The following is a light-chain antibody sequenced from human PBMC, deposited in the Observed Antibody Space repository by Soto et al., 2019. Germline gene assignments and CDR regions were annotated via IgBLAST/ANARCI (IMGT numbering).Light chain of an antibody. J-gene: IGKJ3*01. V-gene: IGKV3-20*01. CDR2: GAS. CDR1: QSVSSNN. Sequence: EIVLTQSPGTLSLSPGERATLSCRASQSVSSNNLAWYKQRPGQAPRVVIYGASTRATGIPESFSGSGSVTDFTLTISRLETEDFAVYYCQQYGRSPFTFGPGTKVDIK. CDR3: QQYGRSPFT.